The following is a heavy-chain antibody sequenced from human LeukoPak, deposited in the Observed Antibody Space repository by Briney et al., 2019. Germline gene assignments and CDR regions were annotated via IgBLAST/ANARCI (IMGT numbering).Heavy chain of an antibody. CDR1: GFTFSTYA. D-gene: IGHD5-24*01. CDR2: MSISTTI. Sequence: GGSLRLSCEASGFTFSTYAMSWVRQAPGKGLEWVSYMSISTTIYYADSVKGRFTISRDNAKTSLYLQMNSLRDEDTAVYYCARGRDGYEIDAFDIWGQGTMVTVSS. J-gene: IGHJ3*02. V-gene: IGHV3-48*02. CDR3: ARGRDGYEIDAFDI.